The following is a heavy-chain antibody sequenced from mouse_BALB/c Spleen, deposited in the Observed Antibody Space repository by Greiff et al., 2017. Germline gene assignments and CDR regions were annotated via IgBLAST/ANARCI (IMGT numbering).Heavy chain of an antibody. Sequence: EVKLVESGGGLVQPGGSLKLSCAASGFTFSSYGMSWVRQTPDKRLELVATINSNGGSTYYPDSVKGRFTISRDNAKNTLYLQMSSLRSEDTAMYYCARGGDYRYDDGGRFLWGQGTTLTVSS. CDR2: INSNGGST. J-gene: IGHJ2*01. CDR1: GFTFSSYG. D-gene: IGHD2-14*01. V-gene: IGHV5-6-3*01. CDR3: ARGGDYRYDDGGRFL.